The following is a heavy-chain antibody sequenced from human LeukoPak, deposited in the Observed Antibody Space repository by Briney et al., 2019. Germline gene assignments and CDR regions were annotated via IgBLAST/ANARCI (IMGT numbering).Heavy chain of an antibody. Sequence: GGSLRLSCTASGFAFGDYAMSWFRQAPGKGLEWVGFIRSKAYGGTTEYAASVKGRFTISRDDSKSIAYLQMNSLKTEDIAVYYCTRGRGNKGITIFGVVTSYFDYWGQGTLVTVSS. J-gene: IGHJ4*02. D-gene: IGHD3-3*01. CDR2: IRSKAYGGTT. V-gene: IGHV3-49*03. CDR1: GFAFGDYA. CDR3: TRGRGNKGITIFGVVTSYFDY.